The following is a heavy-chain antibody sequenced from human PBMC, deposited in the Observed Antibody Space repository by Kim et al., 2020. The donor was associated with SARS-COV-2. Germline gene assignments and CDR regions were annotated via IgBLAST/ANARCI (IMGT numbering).Heavy chain of an antibody. CDR1: GFTFDDYA. V-gene: IGHV3-9*01. Sequence: GGSLRLSCAASGFTFDDYAMHWVRQAPGKGLEWVSGISWISGSICYADSVKGRFTISRDNAKNSLYLQMNSLRAEDTALYYCAKAFADYFDAFDIWGQGRMVTVSS. CDR3: AKAFADYFDAFDI. J-gene: IGHJ3*02. D-gene: IGHD5-12*01. CDR2: ISWISGSI.